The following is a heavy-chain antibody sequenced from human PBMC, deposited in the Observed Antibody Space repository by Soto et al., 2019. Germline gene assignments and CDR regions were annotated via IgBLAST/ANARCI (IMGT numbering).Heavy chain of an antibody. CDR1: GGSISSHHW. J-gene: IGHJ6*02. CDR3: ARCDYGLYTFGLDV. Sequence: QVQLQESGPGLVKPSGTLSLTCGVSGGSISSHHWWTWVRQTPGKGLEWIGEIFHGGSLNYNPSLKGRVTISMDKSENQFSLMLSSVTAADTAVYYCARCDYGLYTFGLDVWGPGTTVTVSS. CDR2: IFHGGSL. D-gene: IGHD3-10*01. V-gene: IGHV4-4*02.